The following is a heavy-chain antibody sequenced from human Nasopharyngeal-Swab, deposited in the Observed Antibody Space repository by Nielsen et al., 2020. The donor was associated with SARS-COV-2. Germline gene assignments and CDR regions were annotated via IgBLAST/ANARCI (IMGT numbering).Heavy chain of an antibody. CDR2: INSDGSST. Sequence: GESLKISCAASGFTFSSYWMNWVRQAPGKGLVWVSRINSDGSSTSYADSVKGRFTISRDNAKNTLYLQMNSLRAEDTAVYYCAREGYYDSSCYSYFDYWGQGTLVTVSS. D-gene: IGHD3-22*01. J-gene: IGHJ4*02. V-gene: IGHV3-74*01. CDR3: AREGYYDSSCYSYFDY. CDR1: GFTFSSYW.